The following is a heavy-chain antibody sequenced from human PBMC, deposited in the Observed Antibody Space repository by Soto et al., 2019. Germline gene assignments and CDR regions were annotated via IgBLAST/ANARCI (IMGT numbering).Heavy chain of an antibody. Sequence: QVQLVQSGAEVKKPGSSVKVSCKASGGISSNYAINWVRQVPGQGLEWMGGIIPIFGTADYAQKFQGRVTITADESTSTAYMELSSLRSENTAVYYCASPTVCYYNGMDVWGQGTTVTVSS. CDR3: ASPTVCYYNGMDV. V-gene: IGHV1-69*12. D-gene: IGHD4-4*01. CDR1: GGISSNYA. J-gene: IGHJ6*02. CDR2: IIPIFGTA.